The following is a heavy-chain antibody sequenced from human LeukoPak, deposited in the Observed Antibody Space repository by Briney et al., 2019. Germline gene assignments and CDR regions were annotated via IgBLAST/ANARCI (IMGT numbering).Heavy chain of an antibody. J-gene: IGHJ4*02. Sequence: SETLSLTCAVYGGSFSGYYWSWIRQPPGKGLEWIGEINHSGSTNYNPSLKSRVTISVDTSKNQFSLKLSSVTAADTAVYYCARGRAGDRAFDYWGQGALVTVSS. V-gene: IGHV4-34*01. CDR2: INHSGST. CDR3: ARGRAGDRAFDY. CDR1: GGSFSGYY. D-gene: IGHD3-16*01.